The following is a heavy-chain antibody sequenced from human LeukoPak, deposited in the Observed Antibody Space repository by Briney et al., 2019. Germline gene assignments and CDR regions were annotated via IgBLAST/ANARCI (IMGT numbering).Heavy chain of an antibody. CDR2: INHSGST. CDR1: GGSFSGYY. D-gene: IGHD3-10*01. CDR3: ARGARGYGSGKCYFDY. V-gene: IGHV4-34*01. Sequence: SETLSLTCAVYGGSFSGYYWSWIRQPPGKGLEWIGEINHSGSTNYNPSLKSRVTISVDTSKNQFSLKLSSVTAAETAVYYCARGARGYGSGKCYFDYWGQGTLVTVSS. J-gene: IGHJ4*02.